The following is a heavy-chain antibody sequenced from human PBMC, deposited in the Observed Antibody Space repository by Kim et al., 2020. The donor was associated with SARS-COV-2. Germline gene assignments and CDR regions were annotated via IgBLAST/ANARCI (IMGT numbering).Heavy chain of an antibody. J-gene: IGHJ2*01. Sequence: ASVKVSCKTSGYTFTTYDITWVRQAPGQGLEWMGWIRTSNGIPGYPQNFQGRVSMTVDTSTSTAYMELRSLRSDDTAVYYCATYKDYGEYNWYFDLWG. CDR2: IRTSNGIP. V-gene: IGHV1-18*01. CDR3: ATYKDYGEYNWYFDL. D-gene: IGHD4-17*01. CDR1: GYTFTTYD.